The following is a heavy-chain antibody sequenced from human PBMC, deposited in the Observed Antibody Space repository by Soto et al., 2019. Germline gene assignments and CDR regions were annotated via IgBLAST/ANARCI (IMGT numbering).Heavy chain of an antibody. J-gene: IGHJ4*02. CDR1: GASITSSY. CDR3: ARGRLGILEY. D-gene: IGHD7-27*01. Sequence: QVQLQESGPGQVKPSETLSLTCTVSGASITSSYWSWVRQPPGKGLEWIGSIYYSGSTNYNPSLKSRVNISVDTSNKQFSLRLSSVTAADTAVYYCARGRLGILEYWGQGTLVTVSS. V-gene: IGHV4-59*01. CDR2: IYYSGST.